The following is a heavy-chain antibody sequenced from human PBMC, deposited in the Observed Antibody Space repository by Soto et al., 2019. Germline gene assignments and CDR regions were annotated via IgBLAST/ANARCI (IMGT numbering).Heavy chain of an antibody. D-gene: IGHD3-3*01. CDR2: ISSSSSTI. J-gene: IGHJ6*03. CDR1: GFTFSSYS. Sequence: GGSLRLSCAASGFTFSSYSMNWVRQAPGKGLEWVSYISSSSSTIYYADSVKGRFTISRDNAKNSLYLQMNSLRADDTAVYYCARGNTIFGVVMVDYMDVWGKGTTVTVSS. V-gene: IGHV3-48*01. CDR3: ARGNTIFGVVMVDYMDV.